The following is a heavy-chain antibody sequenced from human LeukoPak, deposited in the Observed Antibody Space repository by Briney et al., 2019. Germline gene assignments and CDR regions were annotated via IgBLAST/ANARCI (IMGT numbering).Heavy chain of an antibody. D-gene: IGHD2-2*03. CDR2: ISGSGGST. CDR3: AKDFLGIVVVQNWFDP. CDR1: GFTFSSYA. V-gene: IGHV3-23*01. J-gene: IGHJ5*02. Sequence: PGGSLRLSCAAPGFTFSSYAMSWVRQAPGKGLEWVLAISGSGGSTYYADSVKGRFTISRDNSKSTLYLQMNSLRAEDTAVYYCAKDFLGIVVVQNWFDPWGQGTLVTVSS.